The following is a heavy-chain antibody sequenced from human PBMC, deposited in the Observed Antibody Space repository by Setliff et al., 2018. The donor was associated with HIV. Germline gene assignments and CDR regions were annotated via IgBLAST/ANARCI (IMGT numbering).Heavy chain of an antibody. V-gene: IGHV4-59*01. CDR1: GGSISSYY. Sequence: SETLSLTCTVSGGSISSYYWSWIRQPPGKGLEWIGYIYYSGSTNYNPSLKSRVTISVDTSKNQFSLKLSSVTAADTSVYYCARDSVVRGVMVGMDVWGKGTTVTVSS. D-gene: IGHD3-10*01. CDR3: ARDSVVRGVMVGMDV. CDR2: IYYSGST. J-gene: IGHJ6*03.